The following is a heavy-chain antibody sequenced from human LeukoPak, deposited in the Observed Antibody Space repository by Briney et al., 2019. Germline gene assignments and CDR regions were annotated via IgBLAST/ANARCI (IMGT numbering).Heavy chain of an antibody. CDR2: INHSGST. V-gene: IGHV4-34*01. J-gene: IGHJ4*02. CDR3: ARPRLLFGSGPILV. Sequence: SETLSLTCAVYGGSFSGYYWSWIRQPPGKGLEWIGEINHSGSTNYNPSLKSRVNISIDTSKDQFSLRLTSVTAADTAVYFCARPRLLFGSGPILVWGQGTLVTVSS. D-gene: IGHD3-10*01. CDR1: GGSFSGYY.